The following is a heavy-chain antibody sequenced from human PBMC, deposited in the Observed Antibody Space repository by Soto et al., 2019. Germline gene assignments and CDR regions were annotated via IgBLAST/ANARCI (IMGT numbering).Heavy chain of an antibody. Sequence: PGGSLRLSCEASGFALSSFDMSWVRQAPGKGLEWFSAISGSGGTTYYADSVKGRFTISRDNSRNTVYLQMNSLRADDSALYYCAKSRQGYGYYDFDHWGQGTLVTVSS. CDR1: GFALSSFD. D-gene: IGHD5-18*01. CDR2: ISGSGGTT. V-gene: IGHV3-23*01. J-gene: IGHJ5*02. CDR3: AKSRQGYGYYDFDH.